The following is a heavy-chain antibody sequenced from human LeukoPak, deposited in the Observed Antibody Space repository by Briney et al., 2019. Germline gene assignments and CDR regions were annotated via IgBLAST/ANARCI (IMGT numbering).Heavy chain of an antibody. CDR2: ISSSSSYI. D-gene: IGHD3-10*01. V-gene: IGHV3-21*01. CDR1: GFTFSGYS. Sequence: GGSLRLSCAASGFTFSGYSMNWVRQAPGKGLEWVSSISSSSSYIYYADSVKGRFTISRDNAKNSLYLQMNSLRAEDTAVYYCAREDGSGSHYLYYFDYWGQGTLVTVSS. CDR3: AREDGSGSHYLYYFDY. J-gene: IGHJ4*02.